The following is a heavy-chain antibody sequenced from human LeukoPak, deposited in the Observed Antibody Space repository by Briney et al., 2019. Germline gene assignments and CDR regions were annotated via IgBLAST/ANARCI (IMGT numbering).Heavy chain of an antibody. Sequence: ASVTVSCKPSEYTFTGYYIHWVRRAPGQGLEWMGWINPNSGATKYAQKFQGRVTMTRDTSISTAYMELSRLRSDDTAIYYCAGGLGATTWLTRWGQGTLVTVSS. CDR2: INPNSGAT. CDR3: AGGLGATTWLTR. D-gene: IGHD1-26*01. CDR1: EYTFTGYY. V-gene: IGHV1-2*02. J-gene: IGHJ4*02.